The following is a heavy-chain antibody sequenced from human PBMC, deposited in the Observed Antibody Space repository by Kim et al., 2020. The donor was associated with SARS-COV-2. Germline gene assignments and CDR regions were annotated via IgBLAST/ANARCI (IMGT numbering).Heavy chain of an antibody. CDR1: GFDFDTFA. D-gene: IGHD2-21*01. CDR2: ITAHNVVM. Sequence: GGSLRLSCEGSGFDFDTFAITWVRQAPGKGLEWVSRITAHNVVMYYENSVKGRFTASRDNSKAYLHMRGLRGEDTAIYYCAKGLHPRADWLAMDVWGQGT. V-gene: IGHV3-23*01. CDR3: AKGLHPRADWLAMDV. J-gene: IGHJ6*02.